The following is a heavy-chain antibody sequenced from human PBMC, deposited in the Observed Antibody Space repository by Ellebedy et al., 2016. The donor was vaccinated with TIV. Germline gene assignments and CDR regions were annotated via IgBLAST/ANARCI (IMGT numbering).Heavy chain of an antibody. CDR3: ARGSGAFDP. CDR1: GDSITSGGYP. J-gene: IGHJ5*02. D-gene: IGHD1-26*01. Sequence: LRLSCAVSGDSITSGGYPWSWIRQPPGKGLEWIGFIYYNGNTYYNPSLKSRVNLSVDRSKNEISLRVTSVTAADTAVYFCARGSGAFDPWGQGTPVTVSS. V-gene: IGHV4-30-2*01. CDR2: IYYNGNT.